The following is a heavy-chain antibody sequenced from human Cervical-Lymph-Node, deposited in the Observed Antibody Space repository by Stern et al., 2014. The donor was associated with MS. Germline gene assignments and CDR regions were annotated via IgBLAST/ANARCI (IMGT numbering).Heavy chain of an antibody. V-gene: IGHV4-4*02. J-gene: IGHJ4*02. CDR2: IYHSGAT. CDR1: GGSISNYNW. D-gene: IGHD5-18*01. CDR3: ARAVRVDTYFDY. Sequence: VQLVESGPGLVKPSGTLSLTCAVSGGSISNYNWWSWVRQPPGKGLEWIGEIYHSGATNYNQSLKSRVTISEDKSKNQLSLKGRSVTAADTAVYYCARAVRVDTYFDYWGQGTLVTVSS.